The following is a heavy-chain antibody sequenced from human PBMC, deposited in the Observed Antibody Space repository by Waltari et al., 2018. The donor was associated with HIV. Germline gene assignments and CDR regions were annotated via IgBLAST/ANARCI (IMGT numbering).Heavy chain of an antibody. D-gene: IGHD1-1*01. CDR3: ARDRQTGSLDY. CDR2: INLNSGGT. Sequence: QVQLVQSGAEVKKPGASVKVSCQASGYTFTGYYMHWVRQAPGQGLEWMGRINLNSGGTNYAQKFQGRVTMTRDTSISTAYMELSRLRSDDTAMYYCARDRQTGSLDYWGQGTLVTVSS. V-gene: IGHV1-2*06. J-gene: IGHJ4*02. CDR1: GYTFTGYY.